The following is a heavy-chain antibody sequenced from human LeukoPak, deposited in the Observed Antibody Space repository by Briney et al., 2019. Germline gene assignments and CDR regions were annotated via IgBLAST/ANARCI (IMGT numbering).Heavy chain of an antibody. D-gene: IGHD3-22*01. CDR2: IYYTGST. CDR3: ARASGGYYNNWFDP. V-gene: IGHV4-59*01. Sequence: SETLSLTCTVSGGSLSTYYWSWIRQPPGKGLEWMGYIYYTGSTNYNPSLKSRVTMSVDTSKSQFFLKLNSVTAADTAVYYCARASGGYYNNWFDPWGQGTLVTVSS. J-gene: IGHJ5*02. CDR1: GGSLSTYY.